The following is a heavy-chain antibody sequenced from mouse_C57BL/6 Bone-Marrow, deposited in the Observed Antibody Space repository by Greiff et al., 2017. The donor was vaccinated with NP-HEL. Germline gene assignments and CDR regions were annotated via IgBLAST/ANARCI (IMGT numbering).Heavy chain of an antibody. J-gene: IGHJ2*01. CDR1: GYTFTSYW. CDR2: IYPGNSDT. Sequence: VQLQQSGTVLARPGASVKMSCKTSGYTFTSYWMHWVKQRPGQGLEWIGAIYPGNSDTSYNQKFKGKAKLTAVTSASTAYMELSSLTNEDSAVYYCTLLNFPGYYFDYWGQGTTLTVSS. D-gene: IGHD2-1*01. V-gene: IGHV1-5*01. CDR3: TLLNFPGYYFDY.